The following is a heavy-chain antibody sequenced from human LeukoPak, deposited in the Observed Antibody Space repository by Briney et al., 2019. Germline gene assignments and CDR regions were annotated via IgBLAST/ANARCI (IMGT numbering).Heavy chain of an antibody. D-gene: IGHD5-24*01. V-gene: IGHV1-69*13. CDR3: ARSQRAGYNVYYFDS. CDR1: GGTFSSYG. Sequence: SVKVSCKPSGGTFSSYGVSWVRQAPGQGLEWMGGIIPIFCATNYAQRFRGRVTITADESTSTAYMELSSLRSEDTAVYYCARSQRAGYNVYYFDSWGQGTLVTVSS. J-gene: IGHJ4*02. CDR2: IIPIFCAT.